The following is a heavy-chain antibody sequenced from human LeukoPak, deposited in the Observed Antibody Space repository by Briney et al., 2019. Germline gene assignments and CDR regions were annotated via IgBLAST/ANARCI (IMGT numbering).Heavy chain of an antibody. D-gene: IGHD1-14*01. J-gene: IGHJ4*02. CDR2: INHSGST. CDR1: GFTFSSYE. Sequence: GSLRLSCAASGFTFSSYEMNWVRQAPGKGLEWIGEINHSGSTNYNPSLKSRVTISVDTSKNQFSLKLSSVTAEDTAVYYCARRNQGGFDYWGQGTLVTVSS. CDR3: ARRNQGGFDY. V-gene: IGHV4-34*01.